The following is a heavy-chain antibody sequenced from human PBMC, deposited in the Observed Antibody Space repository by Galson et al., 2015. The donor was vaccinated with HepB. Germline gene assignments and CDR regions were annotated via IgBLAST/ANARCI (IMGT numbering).Heavy chain of an antibody. V-gene: IGHV3-64D*06. J-gene: IGHJ4*02. CDR2: ISSNGGST. CDR3: VKVYSWPVAGYFDY. CDR1: GFTFSSYA. D-gene: IGHD6-19*01. Sequence: SLRLSCAASGFTFSSYAMHWVRQAPGKGLEYVSAISSNGGSTYYADSVKGRFTISRDNSKNTLYLQMSSLRAEDTAVYYCVKVYSWPVAGYFDYWGQGTLVTVSS.